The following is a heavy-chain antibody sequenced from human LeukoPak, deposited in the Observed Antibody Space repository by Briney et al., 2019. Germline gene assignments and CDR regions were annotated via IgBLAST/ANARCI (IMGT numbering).Heavy chain of an antibody. V-gene: IGHV1-24*01. CDR3: ATATPETIFGALNYGMDV. D-gene: IGHD3-3*01. J-gene: IGHJ6*02. CDR1: GYTLTELS. CDR2: FDPEDGET. Sequence: ASVKVSCKVSGYTLTELSMHWVRQAPGKGLEWMGGFDPEDGETIYAQKFQGRVTMTEDTSTDTAYMELSSLRSEDTAVYYCATATPETIFGALNYGMDVWGQGTTVTVPS.